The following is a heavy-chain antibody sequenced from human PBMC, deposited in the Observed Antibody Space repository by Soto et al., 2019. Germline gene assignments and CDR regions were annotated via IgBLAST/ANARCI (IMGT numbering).Heavy chain of an antibody. CDR2: IFYSGGT. V-gene: IGHV4-30-4*01. Sequence: SETLSHTCTVSGGSISSGDYYWSWIRQPPGKGLEWIGYIFYSGGTYYNPSLKSRVTISVDTSKNQFSLKLGSVTAADTAVYYCAAGGGLPRYYWGQGTLVTVSS. CDR1: GGSISSGDYY. D-gene: IGHD5-12*01. J-gene: IGHJ4*02. CDR3: AAGGGLPRYY.